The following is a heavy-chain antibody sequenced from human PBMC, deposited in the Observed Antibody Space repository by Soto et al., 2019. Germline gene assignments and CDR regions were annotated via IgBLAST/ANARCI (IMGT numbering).Heavy chain of an antibody. V-gene: IGHV4-34*01. CDR3: ARTGGMDL. Sequence: QVQLQQWGAGLLKPSETLSLTCAVYGGSFTGYYWSWLRQPPGKGPEWIGEINHSGSIKYNPSLENRVTISVDTSKNQFSLKLNSVSAADTAVYYCARTGGMDLWSQGATVTVSS. CDR2: INHSGSI. CDR1: GGSFTGYY. J-gene: IGHJ6*02.